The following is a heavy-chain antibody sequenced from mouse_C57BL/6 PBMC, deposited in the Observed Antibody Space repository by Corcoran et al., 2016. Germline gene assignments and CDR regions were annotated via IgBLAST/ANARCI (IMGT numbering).Heavy chain of an antibody. D-gene: IGHD1-3*01. CDR2: INTYSGVP. V-gene: IGHV9-3*01. J-gene: IGHJ3*01. Sequence: QIQLVQSGPERKKPGETVKISCKASGYTFTTYGMSWVKQAPGKGLKWMGWINTYSGVPTYADDFKGRFAFSLETSASTAYLQINNLKNEDTATYFCAIKGVAYWGQGTLVTVS. CDR3: AIKGVAY. CDR1: GYTFTTYG.